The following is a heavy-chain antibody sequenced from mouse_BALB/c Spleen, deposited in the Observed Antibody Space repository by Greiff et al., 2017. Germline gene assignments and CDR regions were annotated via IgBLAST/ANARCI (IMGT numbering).Heavy chain of an antibody. CDR1: GYTFSSYW. V-gene: IGHV1-9*01. D-gene: IGHD2-1*01. Sequence: VQLQQSGPELVKPGASVRISCKATGYTFSSYWIEWVKQRPGHGLEWIGEILPGSGSTNYNEKFKGKATFTADTSSNTAYMQLSSLTSEDSAVYCCARGNYEGAMDYWGQGTSVTVSS. CDR2: ILPGSGST. CDR3: ARGNYEGAMDY. J-gene: IGHJ4*01.